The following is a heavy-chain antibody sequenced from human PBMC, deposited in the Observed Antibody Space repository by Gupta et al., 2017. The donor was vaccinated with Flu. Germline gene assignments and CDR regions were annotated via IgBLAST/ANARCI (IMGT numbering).Heavy chain of an antibody. CDR2: IWYDGSNK. D-gene: IGHD3-22*01. J-gene: IGHJ4*02. V-gene: IGHV3-33*01. CDR3: ARAPLYYYDPWLDY. Sequence: QVQLVASGVGVVHPGRSLRLSCAASGFTFSSYGMHWVLQAPGKGLEWVEVIWYDGSNKYYADSVKGRFTISRDNSKNTLYLQMNSLRAEDTAVYYCARAPLYYYDPWLDYWGQGTLVTGSS. CDR1: GFTFSSYG.